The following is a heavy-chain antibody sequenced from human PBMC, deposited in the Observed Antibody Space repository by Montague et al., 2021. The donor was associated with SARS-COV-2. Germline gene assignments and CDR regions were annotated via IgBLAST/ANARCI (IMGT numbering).Heavy chain of an antibody. J-gene: IGHJ4*02. Sequence: SETLSLTCTVSGGSISSYYWSWIRQPAGKGLEWIGRIYTSGSTSYNPSXXSRVTMSMDTSKNQFSLKLSSVTAADTAVYYCARVFPRWLQFDPYFDYWGQGTLVTVSS. CDR2: IYTSGST. V-gene: IGHV4-4*07. CDR1: GGSISSYY. CDR3: ARVFPRWLQFDPYFDY. D-gene: IGHD5-24*01.